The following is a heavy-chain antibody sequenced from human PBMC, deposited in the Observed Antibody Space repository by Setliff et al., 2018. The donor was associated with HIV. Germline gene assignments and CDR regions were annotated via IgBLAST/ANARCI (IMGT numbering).Heavy chain of an antibody. CDR1: GGSISIYTHY. D-gene: IGHD2-21*02. J-gene: IGHJ1*01. CDR3: ATQGLTVPIPGGYFQH. CDR2: VYYTGST. V-gene: IGHV4-39*07. Sequence: SETLSLTCTVSGGSISIYTHYWGWIRQPPGKGLEWIGSVYYTGSTYYNPSLKSRVTISFDTSKNQFSLILTSVTAADTAVYYCATQGLTVPIPGGYFQHWGPGILVTVSS.